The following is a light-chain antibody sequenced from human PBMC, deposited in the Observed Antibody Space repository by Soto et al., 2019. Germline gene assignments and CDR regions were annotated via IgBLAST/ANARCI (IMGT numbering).Light chain of an antibody. CDR3: ATWDDSLNGFYV. CDR1: TSNIGSNY. Sequence: QSVMTQPPSASVTAGQGVTISCSGSTSNIGSNYVYWYQQLPGTAPKLLIYRNNQRPSGVPDRFSGSKSGTSASLAISGLRSDDEADYFCATWDDSLNGFYVFGTGTKVTVL. J-gene: IGLJ1*01. V-gene: IGLV1-47*01. CDR2: RNN.